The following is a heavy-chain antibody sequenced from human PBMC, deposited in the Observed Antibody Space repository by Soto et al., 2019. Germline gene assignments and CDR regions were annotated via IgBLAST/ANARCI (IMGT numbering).Heavy chain of an antibody. V-gene: IGHV4-59*01. J-gene: IGHJ4*02. CDR2: IYYSEYT. Sequence: QVQLQESGPGLVKPSETLSLTCTVSGDSISSYYWSWIRQPPGKGLEWIAYIYYSEYTNYNPSLKSRVIISVDTSKNQFALKLTSVTAADTAVYYCARRFSARNFDNWGQGILVTVSS. CDR3: ARRFSARNFDN. D-gene: IGHD3-10*01. CDR1: GDSISSYY.